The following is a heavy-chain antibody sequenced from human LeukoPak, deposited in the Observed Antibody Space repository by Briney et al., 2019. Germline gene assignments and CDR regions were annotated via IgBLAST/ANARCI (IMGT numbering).Heavy chain of an antibody. V-gene: IGHV4-34*01. CDR2: INHSGST. D-gene: IGHD5-18*01. Sequence: SETLSLTCAVYGGSFSGYYWSWIRQPPGKGLEWIGEINHSGSTNYNPSLKSRVTISVDTSKNQFSLKLSSVTAADTAVYYCARGQRYSYYYYYGMDVWGQGTTVTVS. CDR3: ARGQRYSYYYYYGMDV. CDR1: GGSFSGYY. J-gene: IGHJ6*02.